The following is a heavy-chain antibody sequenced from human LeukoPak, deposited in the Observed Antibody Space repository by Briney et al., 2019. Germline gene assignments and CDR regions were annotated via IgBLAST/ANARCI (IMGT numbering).Heavy chain of an antibody. Sequence: GGSLRLSCAASGFTFSSYWMHWVRQAPGKGLEWVSSITRDSIYTFYADSVKGRFTISRGNAKNSLSLQMNSLRAEDTAVYYCARDPYNGYYGDDYYYYMDVWGKGTTVTISS. CDR1: GFTFSSYW. V-gene: IGHV3-21*01. J-gene: IGHJ6*03. CDR3: ARDPYNGYYGDDYYYYMDV. CDR2: ITRDSIYT. D-gene: IGHD4-17*01.